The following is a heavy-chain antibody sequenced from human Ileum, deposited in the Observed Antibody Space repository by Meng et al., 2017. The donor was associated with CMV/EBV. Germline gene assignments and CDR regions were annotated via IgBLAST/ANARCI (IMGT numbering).Heavy chain of an antibody. D-gene: IGHD3-3*01. CDR1: GYIFIGYY. V-gene: IGHV1-2*02. J-gene: IGHJ6*02. CDR2: INPKTGGT. CDR3: AREEIFGVVTQDYYYGMDV. Sequence: ASVKVSCKASGYIFIGYYLVWVRQAPGQGLEWMGWINPKTGGTKYAQKFQGRVTMTRDTPISTVYMEVSSLSSDDTAVYYCAREEIFGVVTQDYYYGMDVWGQGTTVTVSS.